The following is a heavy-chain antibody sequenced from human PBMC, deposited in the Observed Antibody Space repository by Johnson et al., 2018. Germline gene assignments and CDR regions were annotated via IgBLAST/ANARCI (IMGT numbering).Heavy chain of an antibody. D-gene: IGHD3-16*01. J-gene: IGHJ3*02. CDR3: TILGHFGDNAFDI. CDR1: GFTFTTKY. CDR2: IYSDDTA. V-gene: IGHV3-66*02. Sequence: VQLVQSGGDLVQPGGSLRLSCATSGFTFTTKYMSWVRQAPGKGLDWVAIIYSDDTAYYADSVTGRFSISRDNSKNTLRLQMNSLRVEDTAVYYCTILGHFGDNAFDIWGQGTMVTVSS.